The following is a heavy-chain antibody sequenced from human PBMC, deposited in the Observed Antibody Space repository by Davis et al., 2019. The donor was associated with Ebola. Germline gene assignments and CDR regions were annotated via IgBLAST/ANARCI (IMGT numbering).Heavy chain of an antibody. CDR1: GFTFSGSA. CDR3: ARENGDYDALRQYNWFDP. J-gene: IGHJ5*02. Sequence: PGGSLRLSCAASGFTFSGSAMHWVRQASGKGLEWVGRIRSKANSYATAYAASVKGRFTISRDDSKNTAYLQMNSLRAEDTAVYYCARENGDYDALRQYNWFDPWGQGTLVTVSS. D-gene: IGHD4-17*01. V-gene: IGHV3-73*01. CDR2: IRSKANSYAT.